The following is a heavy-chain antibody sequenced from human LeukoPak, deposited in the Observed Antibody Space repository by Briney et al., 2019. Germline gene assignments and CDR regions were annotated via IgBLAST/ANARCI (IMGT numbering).Heavy chain of an antibody. CDR2: ISAYNGNT. D-gene: IGHD3-3*01. V-gene: IGHV1-18*01. Sequence: GASVKVSCKASGYTFTSYGISWVRQAPGQGLEWMGWISAYNGNTNYAQKLQGRVTMTTDTSTSTAYMELRSLRSDDTAVYYCARGAAFITIFGVVTPWALRDRDNWFDPWGQGTLVTVSS. J-gene: IGHJ5*02. CDR3: ARGAAFITIFGVVTPWALRDRDNWFDP. CDR1: GYTFTSYG.